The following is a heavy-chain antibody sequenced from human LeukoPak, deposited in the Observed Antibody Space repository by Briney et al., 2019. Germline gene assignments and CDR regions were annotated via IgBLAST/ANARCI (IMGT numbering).Heavy chain of an antibody. CDR2: INHSGST. V-gene: IGHV4-34*01. Sequence: SETLSLTCAVYGGSFSGYYWSWIRQPPGEGLEWIGEINHSGSTNYNPSLKSRVTISVDTSKNQFSLKLSSVTAADTAVYYCARAMRYCSSTSCYRRAFDIWGQGTMVTVSS. J-gene: IGHJ3*02. CDR3: ARAMRYCSSTSCYRRAFDI. D-gene: IGHD2-2*02. CDR1: GGSFSGYY.